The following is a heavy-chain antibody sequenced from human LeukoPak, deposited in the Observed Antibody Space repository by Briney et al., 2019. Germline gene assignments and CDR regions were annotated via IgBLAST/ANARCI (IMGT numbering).Heavy chain of an antibody. CDR2: INPNSGGT. D-gene: IGHD5-12*01. CDR3: ARAGNSDYDYPLDGFDI. CDR1: GYTFTNYG. J-gene: IGHJ3*02. Sequence: ASVKVSCKASGYTFTNYGLSWVRQAPGQGLEWMGWINPNSGGTNYVQKFQGRVTMTRDTSISTAYMEVSRLRSDDTAVYYCARAGNSDYDYPLDGFDIWGQGTMVSVSS. V-gene: IGHV1-2*02.